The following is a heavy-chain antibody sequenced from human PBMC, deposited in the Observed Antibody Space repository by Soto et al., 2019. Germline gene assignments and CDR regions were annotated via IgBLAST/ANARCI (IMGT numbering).Heavy chain of an antibody. Sequence: SVKVSCKASGDTFSSYAISWVRQAPGQGLEWMGGIIPIFGTANYAQKFQGRVTITADESTSTAYMELSSLRSEDTAVYYCARGKGGIRGAFDIWGQGTMVTVSS. CDR1: GDTFSSYA. D-gene: IGHD3-16*01. CDR2: IIPIFGTA. CDR3: ARGKGGIRGAFDI. J-gene: IGHJ3*02. V-gene: IGHV1-69*13.